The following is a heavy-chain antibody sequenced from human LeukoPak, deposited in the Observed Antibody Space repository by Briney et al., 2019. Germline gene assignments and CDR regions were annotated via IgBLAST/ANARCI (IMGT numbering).Heavy chain of an antibody. CDR1: GYTFTSYY. Sequence: ASVKVSCKASGYTFTSYYMHWVRQAPGQGLEWMGIINPSGGSTSYAHKFQGRVTMTRDTSTSTVYMELSSLRSEDTAVYYCARASYGVEGCPGPWGQGTLVTVSS. CDR2: INPSGGST. D-gene: IGHD2-8*01. CDR3: ARASYGVEGCPGP. V-gene: IGHV1-46*03. J-gene: IGHJ5*02.